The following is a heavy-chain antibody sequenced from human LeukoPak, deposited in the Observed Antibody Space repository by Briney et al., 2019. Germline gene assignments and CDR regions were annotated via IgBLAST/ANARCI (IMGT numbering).Heavy chain of an antibody. CDR2: IIPILGIA. D-gene: IGHD2-2*02. J-gene: IGHJ6*02. Sequence: SVKVSCKASGGTFSSYAIGWVRQAPGQGLEWMGRIIPILGIANYAQKLQGRVTITADKSTSTAYMELSSLRSEDTAVYYCARGLYPYYYGMDVWGQGTTVTVSS. V-gene: IGHV1-69*04. CDR3: ARGLYPYYYGMDV. CDR1: GGTFSSYA.